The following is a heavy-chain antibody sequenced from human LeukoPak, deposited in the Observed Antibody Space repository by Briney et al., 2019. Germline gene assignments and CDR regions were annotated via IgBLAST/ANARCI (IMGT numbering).Heavy chain of an antibody. D-gene: IGHD3-22*01. CDR2: ISAYNGNT. J-gene: IGHJ3*02. V-gene: IGHV1-18*04. CDR3: ARVGYYDSSLAAFDI. CDR1: GYTFTSYG. Sequence: ASVKVSCKASGYTFTSYGISWVRQAPGQGLEWMGWISAYNGNTNYAQKLQGRVTMTTDTSTSTAYMELRSLRSDDTAVYYCARVGYYDSSLAAFDIWGQGTMVTVSS.